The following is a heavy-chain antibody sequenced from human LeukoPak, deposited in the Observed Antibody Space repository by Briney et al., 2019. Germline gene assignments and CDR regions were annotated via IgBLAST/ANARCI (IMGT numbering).Heavy chain of an antibody. Sequence: GGSLRLSCAGSGFNFQYAWMTWVRQAPGKGPEGVGRIKSKRDGETTDYTTLVKSRFSISRDDSKNTVYLQMNSLRTEDTAVYYCTSLVGSPTYWGQGTLVAVSS. CDR3: TSLVGSPTY. D-gene: IGHD4-23*01. J-gene: IGHJ4*02. CDR2: IKSKRDGETT. V-gene: IGHV3-15*01. CDR1: GFNFQYAW.